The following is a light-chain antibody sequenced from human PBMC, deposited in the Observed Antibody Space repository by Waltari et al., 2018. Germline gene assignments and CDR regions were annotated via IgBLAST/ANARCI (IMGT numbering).Light chain of an antibody. CDR2: DAS. CDR3: QQESNWSYS. Sequence: EIVMTQSPATLSLSPGERATVSCRASQSVSNRLAWYQQKPGQAPRLLIYDASRRATGIPDRFSGSGSGTEFTLTISSLEPEDVAVYFCQQESNWSYSFGQGTKVEIK. V-gene: IGKV3D-15*01. CDR1: QSVSNR. J-gene: IGKJ2*03.